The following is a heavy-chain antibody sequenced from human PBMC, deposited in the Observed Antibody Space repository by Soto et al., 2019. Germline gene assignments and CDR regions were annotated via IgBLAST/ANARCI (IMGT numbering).Heavy chain of an antibody. Sequence: PGGSLRLSCAASGFTFSNAWMNWVRQAPGKGLEWVGRIKSKTDGGTTDYAAPVKGRFTISRDDSKNTLYLQMNSLKTEDTAVYYCTTDPILTGSGSYYPFDYWGQGTLVTVSS. D-gene: IGHD3-10*01. CDR3: TTDPILTGSGSYYPFDY. CDR1: GFTFSNAW. J-gene: IGHJ4*02. V-gene: IGHV3-15*07. CDR2: IKSKTDGGTT.